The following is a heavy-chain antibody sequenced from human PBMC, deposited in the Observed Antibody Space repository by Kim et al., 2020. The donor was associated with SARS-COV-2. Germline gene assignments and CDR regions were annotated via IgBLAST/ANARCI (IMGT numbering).Heavy chain of an antibody. CDR1: GFTFSDYY. Sequence: GGSLRLSCAASGFTFSDYYMSWIRQAPGKGLEWVSYISSSGSTIYYADSVKGRFTISRDNAKNSLYLQMNSLRAEDTAVYYCARAAFGGYGYRFYYYYMGVWGEGTTVTVSS. J-gene: IGHJ6*03. D-gene: IGHD5-18*01. CDR2: ISSSGSTI. CDR3: ARAAFGGYGYRFYYYYMGV. V-gene: IGHV3-11*01.